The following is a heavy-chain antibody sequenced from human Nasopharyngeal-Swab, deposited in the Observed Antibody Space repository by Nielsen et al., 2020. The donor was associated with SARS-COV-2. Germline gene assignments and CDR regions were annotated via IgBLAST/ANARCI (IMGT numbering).Heavy chain of an antibody. CDR3: ARDRVVVSIYYGMDV. V-gene: IGHV4-4*02. D-gene: IGHD3-22*01. CDR1: GGSISSSNW. CDR2: IYHSGST. J-gene: IGHJ6*02. Sequence: SETLSLTCAVSGGSISSSNWWRWVRQPPGKGLEWIGEIYHSGSTNYNPSLKSRVTISVDKSKNQFPLKLSSVTAADTAVYYCARDRVVVSIYYGMDVWGQGTTVTVSS.